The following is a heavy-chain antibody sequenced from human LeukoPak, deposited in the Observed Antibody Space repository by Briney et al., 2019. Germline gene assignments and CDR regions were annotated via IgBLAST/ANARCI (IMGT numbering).Heavy chain of an antibody. CDR3: AKGEGTTSCYTGADY. D-gene: IGHD2-2*02. J-gene: IGHJ4*02. CDR1: GFIFGDYT. Sequence: GGSLRLSCTASGFIFGDYTMVWFRQGPGKGLEWVGFIRNRSDGEAREYAASVKGRFTISRDDSKNIAYLQMNSLKTEDTAVYYCAKGEGTTSCYTGADYWGQGTLVTVSS. V-gene: IGHV3-49*03. CDR2: IRNRSDGEAR.